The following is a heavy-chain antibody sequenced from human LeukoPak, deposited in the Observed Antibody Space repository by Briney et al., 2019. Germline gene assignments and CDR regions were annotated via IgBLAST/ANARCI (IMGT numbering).Heavy chain of an antibody. CDR1: GGTFSSYA. Sequence: SVKVSCKASGGTFSSYAISWVRQAPGQGLEWMGGIIPIFGTANYAQKFQGRVTITTDESTSTAYMELSSLRSEDTAVYYCARGSFRAGSSWYLFDYWGQGTLVTVSS. J-gene: IGHJ4*02. V-gene: IGHV1-69*05. CDR2: IIPIFGTA. CDR3: ARGSFRAGSSWYLFDY. D-gene: IGHD6-13*01.